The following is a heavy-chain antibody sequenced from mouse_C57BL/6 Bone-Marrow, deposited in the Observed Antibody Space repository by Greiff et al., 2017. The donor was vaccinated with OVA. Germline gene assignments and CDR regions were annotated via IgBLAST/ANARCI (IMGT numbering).Heavy chain of an antibody. Sequence: QVQLQQPGAELVKPGASVKLSCKASGYTFTSYWMQWVQQRPGQGLEWIGEIDPSDSYTNYTQKFKGKATLTVDTSSSTAYMQLSSLTSEDSAVYYCAGQLGLYAMDYWGQGTSVTVSS. V-gene: IGHV1-50*01. CDR2: IDPSDSYT. CDR1: GYTFTSYW. D-gene: IGHD4-1*02. J-gene: IGHJ4*01. CDR3: AGQLGLYAMDY.